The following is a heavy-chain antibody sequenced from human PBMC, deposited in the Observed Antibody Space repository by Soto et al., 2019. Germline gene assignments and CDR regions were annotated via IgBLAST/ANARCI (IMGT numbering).Heavy chain of an antibody. V-gene: IGHV3-23*01. D-gene: IGHD6-13*01. CDR3: AKDPKQLIACFDY. Sequence: PGGSLGLSCAASEFTFSNYAMSWVRQAPGKGLEWVSSISDNGGTTYYADTVKGRFTISRDNSKNTLYLQMNSLRAEDTAVYYCAKDPKQLIACFDYWGQGTQVTVSS. CDR1: EFTFSNYA. CDR2: ISDNGGTT. J-gene: IGHJ4*02.